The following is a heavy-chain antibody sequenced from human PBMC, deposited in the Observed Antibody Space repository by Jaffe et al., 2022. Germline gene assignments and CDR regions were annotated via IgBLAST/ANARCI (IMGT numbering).Heavy chain of an antibody. V-gene: IGHV4-59*01. D-gene: IGHD3-10*01. CDR2: IYYSGST. J-gene: IGHJ6*03. CDR1: GGSISSYY. Sequence: QVQLQESGPGLVKPSETLSLTCTVSGGSISSYYWSWIRQPPGKGLEWIGYIYYSGSTNYNPSLKSRVTISVDTSKNQFSLKLSSVTAADTAVYYCAREGLYGSGSYYNVGYYYYYMDVWGKGTTVTVSS. CDR3: AREGLYGSGSYYNVGYYYYYMDV.